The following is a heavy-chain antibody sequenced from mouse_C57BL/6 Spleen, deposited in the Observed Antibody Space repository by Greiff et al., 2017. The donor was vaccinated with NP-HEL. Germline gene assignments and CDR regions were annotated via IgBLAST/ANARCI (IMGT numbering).Heavy chain of an antibody. CDR3: ARKSNYDYFDY. CDR1: GYTFTSYW. D-gene: IGHD2-5*01. V-gene: IGHV1-61*01. CDR2: IYPSDSET. Sequence: QVHVKQPGAELVRPGSSVKLSCKASGYTFTSYWMDWVKQRPGQGLEWIGNIYPSDSETHYNQKFKDKATLTVDKSSSTAYMQLSSLTSEDSAVYYCARKSNYDYFDYWGQGTTLTVSS. J-gene: IGHJ2*01.